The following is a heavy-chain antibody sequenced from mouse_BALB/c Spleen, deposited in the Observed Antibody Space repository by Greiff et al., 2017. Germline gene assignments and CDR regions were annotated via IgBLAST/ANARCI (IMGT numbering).Heavy chain of an antibody. CDR1: GFNIKDTY. J-gene: IGHJ4*01. CDR3: ASVVRHAMDY. Sequence: VQLQQSGAELVKPGASVKLSCTASGFNIKDTYMHWVKQRPEQGLEWIGRIDPANGNTKYDPKFQGKATITADTSSNTAYLQLSSLTSEDTAVYYCASVVRHAMDYWGQGTSVTVSS. V-gene: IGHV14-3*02. D-gene: IGHD1-1*02. CDR2: IDPANGNT.